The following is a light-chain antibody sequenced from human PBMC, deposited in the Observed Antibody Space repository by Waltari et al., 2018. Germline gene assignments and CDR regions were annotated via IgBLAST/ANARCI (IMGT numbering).Light chain of an antibody. J-gene: IGKJ1*01. CDR3: QQYDDYLGT. CDR1: QSIGRW. Sequence: EIQMTQSPSTLSASVGDRLIVTCRASQSIGRWLAWYQQKPGKAPKLLIFEASSLESGVPSRFSGSGSGTEFTLTISSLQPDDFATYYCQQYDDYLGTFGQGTRVEIK. CDR2: EAS. V-gene: IGKV1-5*03.